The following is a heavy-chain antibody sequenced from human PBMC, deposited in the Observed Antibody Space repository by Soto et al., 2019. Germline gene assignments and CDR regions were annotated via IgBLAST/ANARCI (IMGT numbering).Heavy chain of an antibody. Sequence: GGSLRLSCAASGFTFSSHTMHWFRQPPGKGLEYVSTISDDGDDTAYVDSVKGRFTISRDNSNNTLYLQMSSLRPEDTAVYYCVKFRSGSEPVFESWGQGTLVTVSS. D-gene: IGHD3-10*01. J-gene: IGHJ4*02. CDR3: VKFRSGSEPVFES. CDR2: ISDDGDDT. CDR1: GFTFSSHT. V-gene: IGHV3-64D*06.